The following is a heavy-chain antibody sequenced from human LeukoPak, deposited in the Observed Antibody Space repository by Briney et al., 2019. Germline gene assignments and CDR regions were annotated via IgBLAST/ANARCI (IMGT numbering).Heavy chain of an antibody. V-gene: IGHV3-21*01. D-gene: IGHD3-16*02. J-gene: IGHJ4*02. CDR3: ARDSHYDYVWGNYRSSYFDY. Sequence: PGGSLRLSCAASGFTFSSYNMHWVRQAPGKGLEWVSSISSSSTYIYYADSVKGRFTISRDNAKNSLYLQMNSLRAEDTAVYYCARDSHYDYVWGNYRSSYFDYWGQGTLVTVSS. CDR1: GFTFSSYN. CDR2: ISSSSTYI.